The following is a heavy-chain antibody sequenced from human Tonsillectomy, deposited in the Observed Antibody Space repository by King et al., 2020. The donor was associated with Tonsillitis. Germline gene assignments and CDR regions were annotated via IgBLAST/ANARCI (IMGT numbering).Heavy chain of an antibody. CDR3: ARDLAGYSSSYFDY. Sequence: QMQLQESGPGLVKPSQTLSLTCTVSGGSISSGSYYWRWIRQPAGKGLEWIGRIYASGSTNYNPSLRSRVTISVDTSKNQFSLKLSSVTAADTAVYYCARDLAGYSSSYFDYWGQGTLVTVSS. J-gene: IGHJ4*02. D-gene: IGHD6-13*01. V-gene: IGHV4-61*02. CDR2: IYASGST. CDR1: GGSISSGSYY.